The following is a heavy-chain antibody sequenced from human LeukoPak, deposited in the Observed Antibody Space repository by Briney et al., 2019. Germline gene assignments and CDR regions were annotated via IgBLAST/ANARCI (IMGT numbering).Heavy chain of an antibody. J-gene: IGHJ4*02. V-gene: IGHV3-33*08. CDR1: GFTFSSYA. D-gene: IGHD2-15*01. CDR3: ATDRATQYFDY. CDR2: IWYDGSNK. Sequence: GGSLRLSCAASGFTFSSYAMHWVRQAPGKGLEWVAFIWYDGSNKYYADSVKGRFTISRDNSRNTLFLQMNSLRAEDTAVYYCATDRATQYFDYWGQGTLVSVSS.